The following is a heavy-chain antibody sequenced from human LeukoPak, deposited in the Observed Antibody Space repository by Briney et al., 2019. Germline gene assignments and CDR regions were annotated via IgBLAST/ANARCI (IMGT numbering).Heavy chain of an antibody. CDR1: GGSISSYY. CDR2: INHSGST. Sequence: SETLSLTCTVSGGSISSYYWSWIRQPPGKGLEWIGEINHSGSTNYNPSLKSRVTISVDTSKNQFSLKLSSVTAADTAVYYCASLGRSSSWYRVSFDYWGQGTLVTVSS. V-gene: IGHV4-34*01. J-gene: IGHJ4*02. CDR3: ASLGRSSSWYRVSFDY. D-gene: IGHD6-13*01.